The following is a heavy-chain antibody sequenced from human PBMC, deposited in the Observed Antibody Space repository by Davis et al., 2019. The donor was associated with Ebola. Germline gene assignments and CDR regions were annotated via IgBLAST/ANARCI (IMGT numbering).Heavy chain of an antibody. V-gene: IGHV1-3*01. D-gene: IGHD2-15*01. CDR1: GYTFTGYY. CDR3: ARDRGGDYSIDY. CDR2: INAGNGNT. J-gene: IGHJ4*02. Sequence: ASVPVSCKASGYTFTGYYMHRVRQPPGQRLEWMGWINAGNGNTKYSQKFQGRVTITRDTSASTAYMELSSLRSEDTSVYYCARDRGGDYSIDYWGQGTLVTVAS.